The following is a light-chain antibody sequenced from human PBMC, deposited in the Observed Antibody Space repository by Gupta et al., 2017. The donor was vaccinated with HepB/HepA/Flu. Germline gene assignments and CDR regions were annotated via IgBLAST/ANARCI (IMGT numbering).Light chain of an antibody. J-gene: IGLJ3*02. CDR1: SSSLGKNY. Sequence: QSVLTQPPTVAAAPGQQVTISTTGTSSSLGKNYVSCYHHHPGTAPHPLIFDYNRRPAGTPARCSCSNSGAAATVVITGLQPEDEAVYYCCTWDHGRTYGWVFGGGTKLTVL. CDR2: DYN. CDR3: CTWDHGRTYGWV. V-gene: IGLV1-51*01.